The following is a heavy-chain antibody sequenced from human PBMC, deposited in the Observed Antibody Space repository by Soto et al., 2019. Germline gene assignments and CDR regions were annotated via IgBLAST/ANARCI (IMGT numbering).Heavy chain of an antibody. D-gene: IGHD1-26*01. CDR1: GGTFSSYA. CDR3: ATRGGQEWELHYAFDI. J-gene: IGHJ3*02. V-gene: IGHV1-69*12. Sequence: QVQLVQSGAEVKKPGSSVKVSCKASGGTFSSYAISWVRQAPGQGLEWMGGIIPIFGTANYAQKFQGRVTITADEXTXTAYMELSSLRSEDTAVYYCATRGGQEWELHYAFDIWGQGTMVTVSS. CDR2: IIPIFGTA.